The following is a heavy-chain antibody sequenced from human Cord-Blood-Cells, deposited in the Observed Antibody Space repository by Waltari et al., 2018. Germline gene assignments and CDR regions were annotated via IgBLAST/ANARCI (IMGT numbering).Heavy chain of an antibody. Sequence: QVQLVQSGAEVKKPGASVKVSCKASGYTFTGYDINWVRRATGQGREWMGGMNPNSGNTGYAHKFQGRVGSTRNTSISTAYMELCSLRSEDTAVYYCARLSAGTSFDYWGQGTLVTVAS. CDR3: ARLSAGTSFDY. CDR2: MNPNSGNT. V-gene: IGHV1-8*03. D-gene: IGHD6-19*01. CDR1: GYTFTGYD. J-gene: IGHJ4*02.